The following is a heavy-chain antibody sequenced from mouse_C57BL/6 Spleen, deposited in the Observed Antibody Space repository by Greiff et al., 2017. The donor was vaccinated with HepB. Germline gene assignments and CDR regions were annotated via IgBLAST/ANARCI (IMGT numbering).Heavy chain of an antibody. CDR2: IYPGDGDT. Sequence: VQGVESGPELVKPGASVKISCKASGYAFSSSWMNWVKQRPGKGLEWIGRIYPGDGDTNYNGKFKGKATLTADKSSSTAYMQLSSLTSEDSAVYFCARSGSSFAYWGQGTLVTVSA. D-gene: IGHD1-1*01. CDR1: GYAFSSSW. J-gene: IGHJ3*01. CDR3: ARSGSSFAY. V-gene: IGHV1-82*01.